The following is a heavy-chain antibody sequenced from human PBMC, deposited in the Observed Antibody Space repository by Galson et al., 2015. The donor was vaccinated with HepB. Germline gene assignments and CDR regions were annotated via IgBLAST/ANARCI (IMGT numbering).Heavy chain of an antibody. V-gene: IGHV5-10-1*01. J-gene: IGHJ6*02. CDR3: ARLRGHDAYIGVYGMDV. CDR1: GYSFTNYW. D-gene: IGHD5-24*01. CDR2: VDPSDSYS. Sequence: QSGAEVKKPGESLRISCKGSGYSFTNYWISWVRQMPGKGLEWMGRVDPSDSYSDYSPSFQGHVSISVHKSISTAYLQWSSLKASDTAIYYCARLRGHDAYIGVYGMDVWGLGTTVTVSS.